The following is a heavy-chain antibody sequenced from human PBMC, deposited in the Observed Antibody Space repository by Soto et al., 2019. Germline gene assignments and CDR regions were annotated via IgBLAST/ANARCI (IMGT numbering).Heavy chain of an antibody. Sequence: QLQLQESGSGLVKPSQTLSLTCAVSGGSISSGGYSWSWIRQPPGKGLEWIEYIYHSGTTYYNPSLQSQVTLSVDRSTNQFSLKLSSVTAADPAVYYCASSHAGSHMTAAFHWCQGTLVTVSS. CDR1: GGSISSGGYS. CDR2: IYHSGTT. J-gene: IGHJ4*02. CDR3: ASSHAGSHMTAAFH. D-gene: IGHD6-13*01. V-gene: IGHV4-30-2*01.